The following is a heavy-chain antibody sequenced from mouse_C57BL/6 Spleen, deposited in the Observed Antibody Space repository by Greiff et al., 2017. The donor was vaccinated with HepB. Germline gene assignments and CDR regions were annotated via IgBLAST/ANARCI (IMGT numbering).Heavy chain of an antibody. Sequence: QVQLQQPGAELVKPGASVKLSCKASGYTFTSYWMQWVKQRPGQGLEWIGEIDPSDSYTNYNQKFKGKATLTVDTSSSTAYMQLSSLTSEDSAVYYCARTAGNYGYWGQGTTLTVSS. CDR3: ARTAGNYGY. V-gene: IGHV1-50*01. D-gene: IGHD2-1*01. CDR1: GYTFTSYW. CDR2: IDPSDSYT. J-gene: IGHJ2*01.